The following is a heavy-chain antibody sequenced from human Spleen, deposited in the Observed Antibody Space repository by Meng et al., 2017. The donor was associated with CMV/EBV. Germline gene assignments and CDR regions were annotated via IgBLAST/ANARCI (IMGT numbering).Heavy chain of an antibody. J-gene: IGHJ4*02. CDR3: AGAPYSGYSGF. Sequence: SCKASGYTFNDYFVHWVRQAPGRGLGWMGWIDPNTDNTNYAQNVQARVTMTRDMSISTAYMELSSLRSDDTAMYYCAGAPYSGYSGFWGQGTLVTVSS. D-gene: IGHD5-12*01. V-gene: IGHV1-2*02. CDR2: IDPNTDNT. CDR1: GYTFNDYF.